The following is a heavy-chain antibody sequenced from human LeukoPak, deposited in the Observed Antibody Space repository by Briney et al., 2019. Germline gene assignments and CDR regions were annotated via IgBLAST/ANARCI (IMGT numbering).Heavy chain of an antibody. CDR3: AKDASGYSYGEDDAFDI. CDR2: ISGNSGSI. V-gene: IGHV3-9*01. CDR1: GFIFDDYA. D-gene: IGHD5-18*01. J-gene: IGHJ3*02. Sequence: GGSLRLSCAASGFIFDDYAMHWVRQAPGKGLEWVSGISGNSGSIGYADSVKGRFTISRDNAKNSLYLQMNRLRAEDTALYYCAKDASGYSYGEDDAFDIWGQGTMVTVSS.